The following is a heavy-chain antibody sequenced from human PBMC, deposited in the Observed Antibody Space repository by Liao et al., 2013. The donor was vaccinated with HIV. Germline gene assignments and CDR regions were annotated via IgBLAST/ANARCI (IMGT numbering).Heavy chain of an antibody. J-gene: IGHJ4*02. CDR1: GGSISSSF. CDR3: ASSRYGSGSYYNLEYYFDS. Sequence: QVQLQESGPGLVKPSETLSLTCTVSGGSISSSFWSWVRQPAGKGLEWIGRIYTSGSTYYYPSLKSRVTMSVDTSKNQFSLKLNSVTAADTAVYYCASSRYGSGSYYNLEYYFDSWGQGTLVTVSS. V-gene: IGHV4-4*07. CDR2: IYTSGST. D-gene: IGHD3-10*01.